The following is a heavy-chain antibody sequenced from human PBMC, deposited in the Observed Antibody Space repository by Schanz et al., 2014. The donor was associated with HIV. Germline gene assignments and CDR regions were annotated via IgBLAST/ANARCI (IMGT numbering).Heavy chain of an antibody. CDR1: RFTFSSYS. D-gene: IGHD6-19*01. Sequence: EVQLVESGGGLVQPWGSLRLSCGASRFTFSSYSMNWVRQAPGKGLEWVSYISSSSSTIYYADSVKGRFTISRDNAKSSLYLQMNSLRDEDTAVYYCARSNIAVSHAMDVWGRGTTVTVSS. J-gene: IGHJ6*02. CDR3: ARSNIAVSHAMDV. CDR2: ISSSSSTI. V-gene: IGHV3-48*02.